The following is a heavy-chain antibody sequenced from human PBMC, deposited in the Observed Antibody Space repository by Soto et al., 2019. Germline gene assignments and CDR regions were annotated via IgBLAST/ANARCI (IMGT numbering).Heavy chain of an antibody. CDR3: TTDSYSTIIIVRFDY. J-gene: IGHJ4*01. D-gene: IGHD3-22*01. Sequence: PWRSLRLSCAASGFTFSNAWINWVRQALGKGLEWVGRIKSKTDGGTTDYAEPVKGRFAISRDDSNNMLYLQMNSLKIEDTAVYYCTTDSYSTIIIVRFDYWGHGTLVTVSS. CDR1: GFTFSNAW. V-gene: IGHV3-15*07. CDR2: IKSKTDGGTT.